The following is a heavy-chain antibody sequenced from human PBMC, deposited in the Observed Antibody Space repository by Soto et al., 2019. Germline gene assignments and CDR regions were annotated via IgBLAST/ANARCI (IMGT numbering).Heavy chain of an antibody. CDR3: AGGRAAAGTFFFDY. CDR2: IYYSGST. CDR1: GGSISSGDYY. V-gene: IGHV4-30-4*01. J-gene: IGHJ4*02. Sequence: SETLSLTCTVSGGSISSGDYYWSWIRQPPGKGLEWIGYIYYSGSTYYNPSLKSRVTISVDTSKNQFSLKLSSVTAADTAVYYCAGGRAAAGTFFFDYWGQGTLVTVSS. D-gene: IGHD6-13*01.